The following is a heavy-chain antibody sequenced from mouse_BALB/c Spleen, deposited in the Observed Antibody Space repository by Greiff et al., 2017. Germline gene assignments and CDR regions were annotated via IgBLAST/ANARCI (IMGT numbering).Heavy chain of an antibody. D-gene: IGHD3-1*01. J-gene: IGHJ3*01. CDR3: ARTARATGPWFAY. V-gene: IGHV5-9-4*01. CDR1: GFTFSSYA. Sequence: EVKLVESGGGLVKPGGSLKLSCAASGFTFSSYAMSWVRQSPEKRLEWVAEISSGGSYTYYPDNVTGRFTISRDNAKNTLYLEMSSLRSEDTAMYYCARTARATGPWFAYWGQGTLVTVSA. CDR2: ISSGGSYT.